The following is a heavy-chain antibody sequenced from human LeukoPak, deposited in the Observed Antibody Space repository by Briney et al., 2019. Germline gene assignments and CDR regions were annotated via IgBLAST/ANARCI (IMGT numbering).Heavy chain of an antibody. J-gene: IGHJ4*02. Sequence: SETLSLTCTVSGGSIHNNYWSWIRQPPGKGLEWIGSMYSSGKSDYNPSLKNRVTMSIDTSKNQFSLKLSSVTAADTAVYYCARVPAPDHYDFWSGYYTYFDYWGQGTLVTVSS. V-gene: IGHV4-59*01. CDR3: ARVPAPDHYDFWSGYYTYFDY. CDR1: GGSIHNNY. CDR2: MYSSGKS. D-gene: IGHD3-3*01.